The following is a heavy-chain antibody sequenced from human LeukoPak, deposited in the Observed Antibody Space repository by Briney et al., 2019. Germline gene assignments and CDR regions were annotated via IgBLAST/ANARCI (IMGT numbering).Heavy chain of an antibody. Sequence: PGGSLRLSCAASGFAFSSYGMHWVRQAPGKGLEWVAVIWYDGSNKDYADSVKGRFTISRDNSKSTLYLQMNSLRAEDTAVYYCARDVAATGVVAGVDVWGQGTTVTVSS. CDR1: GFAFSSYG. J-gene: IGHJ6*02. CDR2: IWYDGSNK. D-gene: IGHD6-13*01. CDR3: ARDVAATGVVAGVDV. V-gene: IGHV3-33*01.